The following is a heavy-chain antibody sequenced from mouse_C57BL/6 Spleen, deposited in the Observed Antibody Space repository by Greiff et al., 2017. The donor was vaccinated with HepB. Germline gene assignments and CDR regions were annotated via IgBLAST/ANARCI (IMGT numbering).Heavy chain of an antibody. CDR1: GYTFTSYW. D-gene: IGHD3-3*01. CDR2: IDPSDSYT. Sequence: VQLQQPGAELVKPGASVKLSCKASGYTFTSYWMQWVKQRPGQGLEWIGEIDPSDSYTNYNQKFKGKATLTVDTSSSTAYMQLSSLTSEDSAVYYCARERTRGFAYWGQGTLVTVSA. CDR3: ARERTRGFAY. V-gene: IGHV1-50*01. J-gene: IGHJ3*01.